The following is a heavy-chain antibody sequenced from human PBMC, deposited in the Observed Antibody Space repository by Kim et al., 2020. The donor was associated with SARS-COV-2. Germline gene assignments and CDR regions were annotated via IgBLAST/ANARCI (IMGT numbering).Heavy chain of an antibody. V-gene: IGHV3-48*02. CDR3: ARDPRTDCSGGSCHFWYYYYMDV. Sequence: GGSLRLSCAASGFTFSSYSMNWVRQAPGKGLEWVSYISSSSSTIYYADSVKGRFTISRDNAKNSLYLQMNSLRDEDTAVYYCARDPRTDCSGGSCHFWYYYYMDVWGKGTTVTVSS. J-gene: IGHJ6*03. D-gene: IGHD2-15*01. CDR2: ISSSSSTI. CDR1: GFTFSSYS.